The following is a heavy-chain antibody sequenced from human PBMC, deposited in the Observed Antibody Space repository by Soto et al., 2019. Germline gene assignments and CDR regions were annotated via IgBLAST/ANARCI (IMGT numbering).Heavy chain of an antibody. V-gene: IGHV6-1*01. CDR3: ARLIGNSWLDS. CDR2: TYYRSKWYN. D-gene: IGHD2-8*01. Sequence: QVQLQQSGPGLVKPSQTLSLTCPISGDSVSTNSATWDLIRQSPSRGLEWLGRTYYRSKWYNDYAVSVKGRITINPDTSNNPLSLQLNSVSPDDTAVYYCARLIGNSWLDSWGQGTLVTVSS. J-gene: IGHJ5*01. CDR1: GDSVSTNSAT.